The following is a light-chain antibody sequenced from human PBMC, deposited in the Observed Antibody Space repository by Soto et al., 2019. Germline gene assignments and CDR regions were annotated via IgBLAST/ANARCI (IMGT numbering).Light chain of an antibody. Sequence: DIQMTQSPSSLSASVGDRVTITCQASQDIRYYLNWYQQKPGKAPKLLIQKASTLQTGVPSRFSGSGSGTEFTLTISTLQPDDFATYFCQQYYSVSMSFGQGTRLEIK. CDR1: QDIRYY. CDR3: QQYYSVSMS. J-gene: IGKJ5*01. V-gene: IGKV1-33*01. CDR2: KAS.